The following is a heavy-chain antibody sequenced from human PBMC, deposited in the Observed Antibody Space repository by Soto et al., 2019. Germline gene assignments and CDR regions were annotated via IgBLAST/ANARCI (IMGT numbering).Heavy chain of an antibody. CDR3: ARGRFISKGYGSGWYIAH. Sequence: ASVKVSCKSSGYPFTSYHVNWVRQAPGQGLEWMGWMNPDSGSTDYALKFQGRLTMTRNTSMSTAYLELRSLTSEDTAIYYCARGRFISKGYGSGWYIAHWGQGTQVTVSS. J-gene: IGHJ5*02. V-gene: IGHV1-8*01. CDR1: GYPFTSYH. D-gene: IGHD6-19*01. CDR2: MNPDSGST.